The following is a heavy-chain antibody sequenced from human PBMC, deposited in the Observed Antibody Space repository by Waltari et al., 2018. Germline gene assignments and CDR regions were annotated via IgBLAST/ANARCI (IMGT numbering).Heavy chain of an antibody. D-gene: IGHD3-10*01. CDR3: TRDLYGSGGDWFDP. J-gene: IGHJ5*02. V-gene: IGHV3-23*01. CDR2: ISDSGVVT. CDR1: GFTFINYA. Sequence: EGHLLESGGGLVQPGGSLRLSCVASGFTFINYAMSWVRQAPGKGLEWVAGISDSGVVTKYADSVKGRFTVSRDNSKNTLYLQLNSLRAEDTAVYYCTRDLYGSGGDWFDPWGQGTLVTVSS.